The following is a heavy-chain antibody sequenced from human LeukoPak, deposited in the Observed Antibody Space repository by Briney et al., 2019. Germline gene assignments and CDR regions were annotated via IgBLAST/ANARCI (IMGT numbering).Heavy chain of an antibody. Sequence: GGSLRLSCAASGFTLSSYAMSWVRQAPGKGLEWVSSISASGGSTNYADSVKGRFTISRDNSKNTVYLQLNSLRAEDTAVYYCAKVMKGSERLTMVRGVIIKTAGLYYMDVWGKGTTVTVSS. CDR2: ISASGGST. CDR3: AKVMKGSERLTMVRGVIIKTAGLYYMDV. D-gene: IGHD3-10*01. V-gene: IGHV3-23*01. CDR1: GFTLSSYA. J-gene: IGHJ6*03.